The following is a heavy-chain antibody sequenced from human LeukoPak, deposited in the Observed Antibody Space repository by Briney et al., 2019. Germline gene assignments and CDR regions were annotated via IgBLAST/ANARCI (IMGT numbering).Heavy chain of an antibody. CDR2: INSDGSST. D-gene: IGHD3-16*01. CDR3: ARVGGNVYFDY. J-gene: IGHJ4*02. V-gene: IGHV3-74*01. CDR1: GFTFSSYW. Sequence: PGGSLRLSCAASGFTFSSYWMHWVRHAPGKGLVWVSRINSDGSSTSYADSVKGRFTISRDNAKNTLYLQMNSLRAEDTAVYYCARVGGNVYFDYWGQGTLVTVSS.